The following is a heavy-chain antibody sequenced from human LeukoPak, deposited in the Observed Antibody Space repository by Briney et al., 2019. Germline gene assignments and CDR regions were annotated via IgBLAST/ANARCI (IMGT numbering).Heavy chain of an antibody. CDR3: ARVEYYFDY. V-gene: IGHV3-7*04. J-gene: IGHJ4*02. CDR2: LKQDGSEK. CDR1: GFTFSTYW. Sequence: GGCLRLSCAASGFTFSTYWMSWVRQAPGKGLEWVAILKQDGSEKYYVDSVKGRFTISRDNAKNSLYLQMNSLRVEDTAVYYCARVEYYFDYWGQGSLVTVSS. D-gene: IGHD5-24*01.